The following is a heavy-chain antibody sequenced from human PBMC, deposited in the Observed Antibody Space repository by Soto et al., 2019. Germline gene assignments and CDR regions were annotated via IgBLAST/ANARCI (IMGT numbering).Heavy chain of an antibody. CDR1: GFSFSAYA. V-gene: IGHV3-23*01. CDR3: VKERIELWLIDY. J-gene: IGHJ4*02. Sequence: QSGGSLRLSCVASGFSFSAYAMSWVRQSPGKGFEWVSTISGSGRITDYADSVKGRFTTSKDTSTNTLYLHMNSLTADDTALYYCVKERIELWLIDYWGQGTLVTVSS. D-gene: IGHD3-16*01. CDR2: ISGSGRIT.